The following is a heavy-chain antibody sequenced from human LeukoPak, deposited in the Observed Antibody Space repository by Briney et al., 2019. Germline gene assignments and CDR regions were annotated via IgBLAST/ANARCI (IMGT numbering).Heavy chain of an antibody. D-gene: IGHD6-13*01. J-gene: IGHJ6*02. Sequence: SETLSLTCTVSDGSISSYFWSWIRQPAGKGLEWIGRIFPSGSTNYNSSLKSRVAMSIDTSKNQFSLKLSSVTAADTGVYYCARSSSSSWSYGMDVWGQGTTVTVSS. V-gene: IGHV4-4*07. CDR2: IFPSGST. CDR1: DGSISSYF. CDR3: ARSSSSSWSYGMDV.